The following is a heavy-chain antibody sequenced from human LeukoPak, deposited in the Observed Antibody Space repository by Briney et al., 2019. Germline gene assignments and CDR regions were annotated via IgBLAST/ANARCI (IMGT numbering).Heavy chain of an antibody. CDR1: GYTLTELS. CDR2: FDPEDGET. J-gene: IGHJ6*03. Sequence: ASVKVSCKVSGYTLTELSMHWVRQAPGKGLEWMGGFDPEDGETIYAQKFQGRVTMTEDTSTDTAYMELSSLRSEDTAVYYCATGGSGTYFHYYYYYMPSGAKGPRSPSP. V-gene: IGHV1-24*01. D-gene: IGHD3-10*01. CDR3: ATGGSGTYFHYYYYYMPS.